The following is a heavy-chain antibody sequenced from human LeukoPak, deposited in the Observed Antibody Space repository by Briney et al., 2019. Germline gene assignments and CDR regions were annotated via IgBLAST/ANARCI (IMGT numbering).Heavy chain of an antibody. J-gene: IGHJ3*02. CDR1: GGSISSYY. CDR3: ARDGTVTTVPAFDI. Sequence: PSGTLSLTCTVSGGSISSYYWSWIRQPPGKGLEWIGYIYYSGSTNYNPSLKSRVTISVDTSKNQFSLKLSSVTAADTAVYYCARDGTVTTVPAFDIWGQGTMVTVSS. CDR2: IYYSGST. D-gene: IGHD4-11*01. V-gene: IGHV4-59*01.